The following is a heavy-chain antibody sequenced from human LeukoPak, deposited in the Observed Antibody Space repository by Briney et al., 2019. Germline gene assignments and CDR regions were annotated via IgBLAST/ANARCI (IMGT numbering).Heavy chain of an antibody. CDR2: LSYDGSNK. CDR1: GFTFSSYA. CDR3: ATAPYHAAGY. D-gene: IGHD2-2*01. Sequence: GGSLRLSCAASGFTFSSYAMHWVRQAPGKGLEWVAVLSYDGSNKYYADSVKGRFTISRDNSKNTLDLQMNSLRAEDTAVYYCATAPYHAAGYWGQGTLVTASS. V-gene: IGHV3-30-3*01. J-gene: IGHJ4*02.